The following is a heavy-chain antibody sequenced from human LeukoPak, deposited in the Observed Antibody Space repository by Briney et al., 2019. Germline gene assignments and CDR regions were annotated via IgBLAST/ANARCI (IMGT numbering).Heavy chain of an antibody. CDR2: ISAYNGNT. Sequence: ASVKVSCKASGYTFTSYGISWVRQAPGQGLEWMGWISAYNGNTNYAQKLQGRVTMTTDTSTSTAYMELRSLRSDDTAVYYCARIRVPAAKGGWSDPWGQGTLVTVSS. D-gene: IGHD2-2*01. V-gene: IGHV1-18*01. CDR3: ARIRVPAAKGGWSDP. J-gene: IGHJ5*02. CDR1: GYTFTSYG.